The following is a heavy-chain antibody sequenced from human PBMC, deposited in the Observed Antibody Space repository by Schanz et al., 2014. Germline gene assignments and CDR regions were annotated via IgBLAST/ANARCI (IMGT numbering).Heavy chain of an antibody. CDR3: AREADYYYGMDV. Sequence: VQLVESGGGVVQPGGSLRLSCAPSGFTFSDYAMNWVRQAPGKGLEWVASISSLGNYIYYADSMKGRFTISRDNAKNSLYLQINSLRPEDTAVFYCAREADYYYGMDVWGQGTTVTVSS. D-gene: IGHD6-19*01. CDR1: GFTFSDYA. J-gene: IGHJ6*02. CDR2: ISSLGNYI. V-gene: IGHV3-21*04.